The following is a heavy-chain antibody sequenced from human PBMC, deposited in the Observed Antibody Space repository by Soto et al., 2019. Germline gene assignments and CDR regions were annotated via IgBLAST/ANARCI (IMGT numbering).Heavy chain of an antibody. J-gene: IGHJ4*02. CDR3: AKGVQNTPPGGNYSRGDN. V-gene: IGHV3-23*01. Sequence: PGGSLRLSCAASGFTFSSYAMSWVRQAPGKGLEWVSAISGSGGSTYYADSVKGRFTISRDNSKNTLYLQMNSLRAEDTAVYYYAKGVQNTPPGGNYSRGDNGAQETRATVSS. CDR2: ISGSGGST. D-gene: IGHD2-21*02. CDR1: GFTFSSYA.